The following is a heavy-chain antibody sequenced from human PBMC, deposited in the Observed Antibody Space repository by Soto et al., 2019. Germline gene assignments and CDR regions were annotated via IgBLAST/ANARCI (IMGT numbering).Heavy chain of an antibody. CDR1: GGTFRSYA. CDR3: ARSQGSSTSLEIYYYYCYGMDV. D-gene: IGHD2-2*01. V-gene: IGHV1-69*01. J-gene: IGHJ6*02. CDR2: IIPICDTT. Sequence: QVQLVQSGAEVKKPGSSVKVSCMASGGTFRSYAISWVRQAPGQVLEWMGGIIPICDTTHYARKFQCKVTTTADESTSTAYMERSSLRSEDTAVYYCARSQGSSTSLEIYYYYCYGMDVWGQGTTVTVSS.